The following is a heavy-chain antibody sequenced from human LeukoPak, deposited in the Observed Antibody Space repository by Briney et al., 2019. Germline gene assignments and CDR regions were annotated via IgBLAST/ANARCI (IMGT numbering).Heavy chain of an antibody. CDR1: GGSISSYY. V-gene: IGHV4-59*01. CDR3: ARGASSYSYGPEGYFDY. J-gene: IGHJ4*02. CDR2: IYYSGST. Sequence: SETLSLTCTVPGGSISSYYWSWIRQPPGKGLEWIGYIYYSGSTNYNPSLKSRVTISVDTSKNQFSLKLSSVTAADTAVYYCARGASSYSYGPEGYFDYWGQGTLVTVSS. D-gene: IGHD5-18*01.